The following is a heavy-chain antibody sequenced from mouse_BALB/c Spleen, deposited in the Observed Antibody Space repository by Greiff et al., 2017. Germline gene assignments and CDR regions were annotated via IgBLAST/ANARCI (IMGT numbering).Heavy chain of an antibody. CDR1: GFTFSSYA. J-gene: IGHJ4*01. V-gene: IGHV5-6-5*01. CDR2: ISSGGST. CDR3: ARIYYDYVRAMDY. D-gene: IGHD2-4*01. Sequence: EVKVVESGGGLVKPGGSLKLSCAASGFTFSSYAMSWVRQTPEKRLEWVASISSGGSTYYPDSVKGRFTISRDNARNILYLQMSSLRSEDTAMYYCARIYYDYVRAMDYWGQGTSVTVSS.